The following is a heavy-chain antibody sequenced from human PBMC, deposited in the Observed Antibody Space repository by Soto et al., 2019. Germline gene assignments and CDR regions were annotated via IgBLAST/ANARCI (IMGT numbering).Heavy chain of an antibody. CDR2: IIPILGIA. D-gene: IGHD1-26*01. Sequence: QVQLVQSGAEVKKPGSSVKVSCKASGGTFSSYTISWVRQAPGQGLEWMGRIIPILGIANYAQKFQGRVTITADKSTSTAYMELRSLRSEDTAVYYCASGRQWEDVGRRLNWGQGTLVTVSS. V-gene: IGHV1-69*02. J-gene: IGHJ4*02. CDR3: ASGRQWEDVGRRLN. CDR1: GGTFSSYT.